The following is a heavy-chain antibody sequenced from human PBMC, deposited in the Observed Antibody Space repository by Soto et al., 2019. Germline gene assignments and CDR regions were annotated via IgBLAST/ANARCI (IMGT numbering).Heavy chain of an antibody. CDR1: GFTFTNYA. CDR2: INAGNGDT. CDR3: ARGATSAWPFGY. D-gene: IGHD6-19*01. V-gene: IGHV1-3*01. Sequence: ASVKVSCKASGFTFTNYAMHWVRRAPGQGLEWMGWINAGNGDTKYSQKFQGRVTVTRDTSASTAFMELSSLRSEDTAVYYCARGATSAWPFGYWGQGTLVTVSS. J-gene: IGHJ4*02.